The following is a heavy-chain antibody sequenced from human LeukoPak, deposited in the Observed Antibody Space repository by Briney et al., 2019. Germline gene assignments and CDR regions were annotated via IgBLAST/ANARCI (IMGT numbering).Heavy chain of an antibody. CDR1: GYSISSGYY. V-gene: IGHV4-38-2*02. Sequence: SETLSLTCTVSGYSISSGYYWGWIRQPPGKGLEWIGGIYHSGSTYYNPSPKSRVTISVDTSKNQFSLKLSSVTAADTAVYYCARDSENDGSGRYNYYYYYMDVWGKGTTVTVSS. CDR2: IYHSGST. D-gene: IGHD3-10*01. J-gene: IGHJ6*03. CDR3: ARDSENDGSGRYNYYYYYMDV.